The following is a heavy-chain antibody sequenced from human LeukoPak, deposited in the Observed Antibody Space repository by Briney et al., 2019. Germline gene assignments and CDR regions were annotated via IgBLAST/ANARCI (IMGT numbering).Heavy chain of an antibody. V-gene: IGHV1-8*03. Sequence: ASVKVSCKASGGTFSSYDINWVRQATGQGLEWMGWMNPNSGNTGYAQKFQGRVTITRNTSISTAYMELSSLRSEDTAVYYCARGPPGLVVVPAAKRGFDPWGQGTLVTVSS. D-gene: IGHD2-2*01. CDR1: GGTFSSYD. J-gene: IGHJ5*02. CDR3: ARGPPGLVVVPAAKRGFDP. CDR2: MNPNSGNT.